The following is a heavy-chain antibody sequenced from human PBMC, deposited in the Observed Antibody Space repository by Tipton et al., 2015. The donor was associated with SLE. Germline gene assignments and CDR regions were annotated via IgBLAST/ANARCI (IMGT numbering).Heavy chain of an antibody. J-gene: IGHJ3*02. CDR2: IWYDGSNK. CDR1: GFTFRNYG. Sequence: SLRLSCAASGFTFRNYGMHWVRQAPGKGLEWVALIWYDGSNKNYGDSVRGRFTISRGNSKNTLYLQMNSLRAEDTAVYYCARDPLWVTVYAAAFDMWGQGTLVTVSS. D-gene: IGHD2-8*01. CDR3: ARDPLWVTVYAAAFDM. V-gene: IGHV3-33*01.